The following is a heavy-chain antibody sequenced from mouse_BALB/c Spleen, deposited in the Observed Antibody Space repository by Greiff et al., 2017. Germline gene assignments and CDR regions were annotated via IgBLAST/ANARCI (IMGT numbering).Heavy chain of an antibody. J-gene: IGHJ3*01. CDR1: GFSLTSYG. Sequence: QVQLKESGPGLVAPSQSLSITCTVSGFSLTSYGVHWVRQPPGKGLEWLGVIWAGGSTNYNSALMSRLSISKDNSKSQVFLKMNSLQTDDTAMYYCARVYGNYGFAYWGQGTLVTVSA. CDR2: IWAGGST. V-gene: IGHV2-9*02. D-gene: IGHD2-1*01. CDR3: ARVYGNYGFAY.